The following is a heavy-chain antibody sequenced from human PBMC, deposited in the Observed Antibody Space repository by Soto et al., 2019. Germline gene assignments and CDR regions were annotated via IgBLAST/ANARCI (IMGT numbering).Heavy chain of an antibody. D-gene: IGHD3-3*01. CDR2: IIPMFGPA. CDR1: GDTFSSYG. J-gene: IGHJ4*02. V-gene: IGHV1-69*18. CDR3: ARENGFLEWLLYFEF. Sequence: QVQLVQSGAEVKKPGSSVKVSCKASGDTFSSYGISWVRQAPGQGLEWMGRIIPMFGPAKYAQKFQGRVTITADESTSTAYMELSSLRSEDSAVYYCARENGFLEWLLYFEFWGQGTLVTVSS.